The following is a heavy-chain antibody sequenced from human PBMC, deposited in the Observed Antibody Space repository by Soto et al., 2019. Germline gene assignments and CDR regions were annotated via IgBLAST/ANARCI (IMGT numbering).Heavy chain of an antibody. V-gene: IGHV4-31*03. J-gene: IGHJ5*02. CDR3: ARVGVLMVYAIHNWFDP. D-gene: IGHD2-8*01. CDR2: IYYSGST. Sequence: PSETLSLTCTVSSGSITTRSYYWSWIRQHPGKGLDWIGYIYYSGSTYYNPSLKSRVSISVDTSKNQFSLKLSSVTAADTAVYYCARVGVLMVYAIHNWFDPWGQGTLVTVSS. CDR1: SGSITTRSYY.